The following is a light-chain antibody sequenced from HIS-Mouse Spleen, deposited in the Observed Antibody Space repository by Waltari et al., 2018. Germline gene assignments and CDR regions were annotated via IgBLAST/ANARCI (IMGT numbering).Light chain of an antibody. CDR3: AAWDDSLSGPWV. CDR1: SSNIGSNY. CDR2: RNN. J-gene: IGLJ3*02. V-gene: IGLV1-47*01. Sequence: QSVLTQPPSASGTPGQRVTIPCSGSSSNIGSNYVYWYQQLPGTAPKLPIYRNNPRPSGVPYRFSGSKAGTSASLAISVLRSEDEADYYCAAWDDSLSGPWVFGGGTKLTVL.